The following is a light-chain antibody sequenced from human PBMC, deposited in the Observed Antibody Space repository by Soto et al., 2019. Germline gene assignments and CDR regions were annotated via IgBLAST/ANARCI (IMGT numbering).Light chain of an antibody. CDR3: QQYNIWPLWT. CDR1: QSVSSS. CDR2: GAS. Sequence: EIVLTQSPATLSLSPGERATLSCRASQSVSSSLAWYQQKPGQAPRLLIYGASNGAAGIPARFSGTGSGADFTLTISSLEPDDFAVYFCQQYNIWPLWTFGQGTKVEIK. V-gene: IGKV3-11*01. J-gene: IGKJ1*01.